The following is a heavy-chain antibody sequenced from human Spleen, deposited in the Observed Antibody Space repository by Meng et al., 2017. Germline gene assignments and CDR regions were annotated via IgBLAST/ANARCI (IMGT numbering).Heavy chain of an antibody. V-gene: IGHV3-66*02. CDR1: GFSVSHNY. CDR3: ARIYDSSGYLYLSYWYFDL. D-gene: IGHD3-22*01. Sequence: GESLKISCAASGFSVSHNYMSWVRQAPGKGLEWVSVIYSGGNTYYADSVKGRFTISRDNSKNSVFLQINSLRAEDTAVYYCARIYDSSGYLYLSYWYFDLWGRGTLVTVSS. CDR2: IYSGGNT. J-gene: IGHJ2*01.